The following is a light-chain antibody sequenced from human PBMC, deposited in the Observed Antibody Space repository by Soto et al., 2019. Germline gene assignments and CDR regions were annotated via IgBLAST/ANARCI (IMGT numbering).Light chain of an antibody. V-gene: IGKV3-15*01. CDR1: QTVSSN. Sequence: RVMTQSPATLSASPGEKIALSCRASQTVSSNLAWYQHRPGRAPRLLIYATSTRATDVSARFSGSGDGTEFTLTISSLQPEDFAVYYCQQYNNWPLVSVGPGTKVDSK. CDR3: QQYNNWPLVS. J-gene: IGKJ1*01. CDR2: ATS.